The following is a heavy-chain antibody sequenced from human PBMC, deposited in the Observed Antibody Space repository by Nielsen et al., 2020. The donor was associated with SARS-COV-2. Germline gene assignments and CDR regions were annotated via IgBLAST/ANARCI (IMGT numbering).Heavy chain of an antibody. J-gene: IGHJ4*02. CDR2: MNPNSGNT. D-gene: IGHD6-19*01. Sequence: ASVKVSCKASGYTFTSYDINWVRQATGQGLEWMGWMNPNSGNTGYAQKFQGRVTMTRNTSISTAYMGLSSLRSEDTAVYYCARGRSSGWSAPIDYWGQGTLVTVSS. CDR1: GYTFTSYD. V-gene: IGHV1-8*01. CDR3: ARGRSSGWSAPIDY.